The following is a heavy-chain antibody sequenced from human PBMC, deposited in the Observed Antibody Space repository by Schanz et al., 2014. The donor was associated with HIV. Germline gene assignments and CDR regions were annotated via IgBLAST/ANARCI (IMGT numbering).Heavy chain of an antibody. CDR3: ARDSYYDRSRYSGYYYYGMDV. CDR1: GYNFGNLD. CDR2: MVPIFGTA. Sequence: QVWLVQSGAEVKKPGASVRVSCKASGYNFGNLDINWVRQATGQGLEWMGGMVPIFGTANYAQKFQGRLTMTTDTSTSTAYMELRSLRSDDTAVYYCARDSYYDRSRYSGYYYYGMDVWGQGTTVTVS. J-gene: IGHJ6*02. D-gene: IGHD3-9*01. V-gene: IGHV1-69*06.